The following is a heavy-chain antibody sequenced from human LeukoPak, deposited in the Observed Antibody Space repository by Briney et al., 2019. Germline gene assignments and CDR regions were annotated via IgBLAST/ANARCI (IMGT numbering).Heavy chain of an antibody. D-gene: IGHD6-13*01. CDR1: GGSISSYY. CDR3: ATMYSSSSGWFDP. CDR2: IYYSGNT. Sequence: SETLSLTCTVSGGSISSYYWSWIRQPPGKGLEWIGYIYYSGNTNYNPSLKSRVTISVDTSKNQFSLKLSSVTAADTAVYYCATMYSSSSGWFDPWGQGTLVTVSS. J-gene: IGHJ5*02. V-gene: IGHV4-59*01.